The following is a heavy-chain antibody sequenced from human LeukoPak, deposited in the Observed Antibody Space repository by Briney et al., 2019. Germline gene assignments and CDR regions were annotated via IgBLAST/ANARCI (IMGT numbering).Heavy chain of an antibody. J-gene: IGHJ4*02. V-gene: IGHV3-15*01. D-gene: IGHD4-17*01. CDR3: STVLTVTTGY. CDR1: GFTFSSYS. Sequence: GGSLRLSCAASGFTFSSYSMNWVRQAPGKGLEWVGRIKSETDGGTTDYAAPVKGRFTISRDDSKNTLYLQMNSLKTEDTALYYCSTVLTVTTGYWGQGTLVTVSS. CDR2: IKSETDGGTT.